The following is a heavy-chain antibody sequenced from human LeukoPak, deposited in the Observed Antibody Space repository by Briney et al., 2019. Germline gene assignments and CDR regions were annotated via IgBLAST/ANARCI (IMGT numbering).Heavy chain of an antibody. J-gene: IGHJ4*02. CDR1: GFTFNIYG. CDR2: ISYDGHNK. CDR3: AKSKISWVYSHDY. D-gene: IGHD1-26*01. V-gene: IGHV3-30*18. Sequence: PGGPLRLSCAASGFTFNIYGMHWVRQAPGKGLEWVAVISYDGHNKYYADSVKGRFTISRDNSKNTLYLQMNSLRAEDTAVYYCAKSKISWVYSHDYWGQGTLVTVSS.